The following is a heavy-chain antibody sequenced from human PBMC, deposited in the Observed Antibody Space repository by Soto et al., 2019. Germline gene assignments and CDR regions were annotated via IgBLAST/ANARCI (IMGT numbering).Heavy chain of an antibody. CDR2: ISYDGSNK. J-gene: IGHJ4*02. CDR3: AKEGGLDPEYYFDY. D-gene: IGHD3-16*01. V-gene: IGHV3-30*18. Sequence: QVQLVESGGGVVQPGRSLRLSCAASGFTFSSYGMHWVRQAPGKGLEWVAVISYDGSNKYYADSVKGRFTISRDNSKNALDLQMNSLRTEDTAVYYCAKEGGLDPEYYFDYWGQGTLVTVSS. CDR1: GFTFSSYG.